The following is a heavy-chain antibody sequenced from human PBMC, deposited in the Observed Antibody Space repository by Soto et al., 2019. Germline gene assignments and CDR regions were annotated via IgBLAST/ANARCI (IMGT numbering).Heavy chain of an antibody. CDR1: GYTFSSYS. CDR3: AGDNGYDDF. CDR2: ISTTSGNT. Sequence: QIQMVQSGAEVKQPGASVKISCKTSGYTFSSYSINWVLQAPGQGLEWMAWISTTSGNTHYAERVQGRVTVTLDNSARTEFMEMWGLTSDDTAVYFCAGDNGYDDFWGQGTLVTVSS. V-gene: IGHV1-18*01. J-gene: IGHJ4*02. D-gene: IGHD5-18*01.